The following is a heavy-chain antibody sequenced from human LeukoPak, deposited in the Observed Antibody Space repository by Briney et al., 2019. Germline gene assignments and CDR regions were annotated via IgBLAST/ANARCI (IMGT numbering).Heavy chain of an antibody. CDR1: GYTFTDYY. J-gene: IGHJ4*02. Sequence: ASVKVSCKASGYTFTDYYIHWVRQAPGQGVEWMGWINADNGGTNYAQKVQGRVTVTRDTSISTAYMELSRLRSEDTAVYYCTRLLSEGNYWGQGTLVTVSS. D-gene: IGHD3-10*01. V-gene: IGHV1-2*02. CDR2: INADNGGT. CDR3: TRLLSEGNY.